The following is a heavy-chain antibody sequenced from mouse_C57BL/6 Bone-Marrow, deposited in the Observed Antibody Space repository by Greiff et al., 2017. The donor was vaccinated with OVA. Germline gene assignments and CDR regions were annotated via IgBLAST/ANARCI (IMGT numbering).Heavy chain of an antibody. CDR3: ARHEDTYYYGSSPWFAY. CDR2: FYPGSGSI. J-gene: IGHJ3*01. V-gene: IGHV1-62-2*01. D-gene: IGHD1-1*01. CDR1: GYTFTEYT. Sequence: QVQLQQPGAELVKPGASVKLSCKASGYTFTEYTIHWVKQRSGQGLEWIGWFYPGSGSIKYNEKFKDKATLTADKSSSTVYMELSRLTSEDSAVYFCARHEDTYYYGSSPWFAYWGQGTLVTVSA.